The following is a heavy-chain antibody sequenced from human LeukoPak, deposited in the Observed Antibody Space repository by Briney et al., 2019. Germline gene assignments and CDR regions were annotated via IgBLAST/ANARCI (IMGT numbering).Heavy chain of an antibody. CDR2: MNPNSDNT. J-gene: IGHJ5*02. D-gene: IGHD6-13*01. V-gene: IGHV1-8*01. Sequence: ASVKVSCKASGYTFTSYDINWVRQATGQGLEWMGWMNPNSDNTGYAQKFQGRVTMTRNTSISTAYMELSSLRSEDTAVYYCARGCRSAAGTSNWFDPWGQGTLVTVSS. CDR3: ARGCRSAAGTSNWFDP. CDR1: GYTFTSYD.